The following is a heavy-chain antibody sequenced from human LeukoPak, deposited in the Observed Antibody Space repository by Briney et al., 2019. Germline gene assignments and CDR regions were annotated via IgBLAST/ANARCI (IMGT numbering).Heavy chain of an antibody. Sequence: GGSLRLSCAASGFTFSSNVMIWVRQAPGKGLEWVSSIPASGGSTYYADSVKGRFTISRDNSKNTLYLQMNSLRAEDTAVYYCAKEGFDYYGSGSYLYYYYGMDVWGQGTRSPSP. CDR1: GFTFSSNV. D-gene: IGHD3-10*01. CDR3: AKEGFDYYGSGSYLYYYYGMDV. V-gene: IGHV3-23*01. J-gene: IGHJ6*02. CDR2: IPASGGST.